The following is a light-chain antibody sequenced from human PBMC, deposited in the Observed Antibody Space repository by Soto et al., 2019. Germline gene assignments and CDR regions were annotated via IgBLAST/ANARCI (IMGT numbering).Light chain of an antibody. J-gene: IGKJ1*01. V-gene: IGKV1-8*01. CDR2: AAS. CDR1: QGISSY. Sequence: AIRMTQSPSSFSSCTGDMFTITGRASQGISSYLAWYQQKPGKAPKLLIYAASTLQSGVPSRFSGSGSGTDFTLTISSLQPEDFATYYCQQSYSTPQTFGQGTKVDI. CDR3: QQSYSTPQT.